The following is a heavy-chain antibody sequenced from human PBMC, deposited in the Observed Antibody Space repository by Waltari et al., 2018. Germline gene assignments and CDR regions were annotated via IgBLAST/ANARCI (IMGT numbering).Heavy chain of an antibody. CDR2: ISSSSYFI. Sequence: EVQLVESGGGLVKPGGSLRTSWEGSGFTSRSYSMNRVRQAPGKGLEWVSSISSSSYFIYYADSVKGRFTISRDNAKNSLYLQMNSLRAEDTAVYYCARVPERIEVATTSWTWGQGALVTVSS. J-gene: IGHJ4*02. CDR1: GFTSRSYS. V-gene: IGHV3-21*01. CDR3: ARVPERIEVATTSWT. D-gene: IGHD6-19*01.